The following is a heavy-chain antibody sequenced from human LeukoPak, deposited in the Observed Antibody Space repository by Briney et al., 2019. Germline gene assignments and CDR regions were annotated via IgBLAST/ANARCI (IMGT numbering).Heavy chain of an antibody. CDR2: IYYSGST. CDR3: AGTTLGGLLDY. J-gene: IGHJ4*02. CDR1: GGSIGSSSYY. V-gene: IGHV4-39*01. Sequence: SETLSLTCSVSGGSIGSSSYYWGWIRQPPGKGLECIGTIYYSGSTYYDPSLQSRVTISVDTSQNQFSLKLSSVTAADTAAYYCAGTTLGGLLDYWGQGTLVTVSS. D-gene: IGHD4-23*01.